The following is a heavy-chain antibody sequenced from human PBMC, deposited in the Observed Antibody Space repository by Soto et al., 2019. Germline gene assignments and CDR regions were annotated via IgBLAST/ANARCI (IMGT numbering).Heavy chain of an antibody. CDR1: RCS. D-gene: IGHD3-3*01. J-gene: IGHJ4*02. Sequence: RCSMHWFRQAPGKGLEWVALISYDGSNKYYADSVKGRFTISRDNSKNTLYLQMNSLRAEDTAVYYCARDKRDLRFLEWSYYFDYWGQGTLVTVSS. CDR2: ISYDGSNK. CDR3: ARDKRDLRFLEWSYYFDY. V-gene: IGHV3-30-3*01.